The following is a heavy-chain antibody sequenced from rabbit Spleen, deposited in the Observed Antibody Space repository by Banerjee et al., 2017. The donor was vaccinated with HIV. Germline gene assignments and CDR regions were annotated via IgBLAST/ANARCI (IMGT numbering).Heavy chain of an antibody. CDR1: GFDFSNYG. V-gene: IGHV1S47*01. J-gene: IGHJ4*01. CDR2: IDPIFGST. Sequence: QEQLVESGGGLVQPGGSLKLSCKASGFDFSNYGVTWVRQAPGKGLEWIGYIDPIFGSTYYASWVNGRFTISSHNAQNTLYLQLNSLTAADTATYFCVRDKASISGDYGPFYFNLWGPGTLVTVS. CDR3: VRDKASISGDYGPFYFNL. D-gene: IGHD1-1*01.